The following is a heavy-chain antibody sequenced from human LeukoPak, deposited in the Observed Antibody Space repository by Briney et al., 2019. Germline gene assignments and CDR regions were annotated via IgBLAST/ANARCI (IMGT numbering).Heavy chain of an antibody. CDR2: IYYSGST. CDR1: GGSISSYY. Sequence: PSETLSLTCTVSGGSISSYYWSWIRQPPGKGLEWIGYIYYSGSTNYNPSLKSRVTISVDTSKNQFSLKLSSVHAADTAVYYCARVGDFWSGQELDYWGQGTLVTVSS. J-gene: IGHJ4*02. V-gene: IGHV4-59*01. CDR3: ARVGDFWSGQELDY. D-gene: IGHD3-3*01.